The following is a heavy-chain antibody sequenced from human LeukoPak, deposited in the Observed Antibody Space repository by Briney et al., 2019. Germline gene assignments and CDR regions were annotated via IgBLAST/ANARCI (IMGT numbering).Heavy chain of an antibody. CDR2: IWYDESKK. Sequence: PGTSLRLSCETSGFTFRNYGMHWVRQAPSKGLDWVAVIWYDESKKYYADSVKGRFTISRDISKNTLYLQMNSLRAEDTAVYYCARDDCSTTICLAYWGQGTLVSVSS. CDR1: GFTFRNYG. V-gene: IGHV3-33*01. J-gene: IGHJ4*02. CDR3: ARDDCSTTICLAY. D-gene: IGHD2-2*01.